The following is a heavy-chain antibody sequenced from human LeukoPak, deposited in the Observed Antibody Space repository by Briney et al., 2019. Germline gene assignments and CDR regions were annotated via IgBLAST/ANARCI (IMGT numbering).Heavy chain of an antibody. CDR1: GYTFTNYG. D-gene: IGHD6-19*01. Sequence: ASVKVSCKASGYTFTNYGITWVRQAPGQGLEWMGWISTNHGNTNYAQKIQGRVTMTTDTSTSTAYMELRNLRSDDTAMYYCARNQIRQGLPGYWGQGTLVTVSS. J-gene: IGHJ4*02. CDR3: ARNQIRQGLPGY. V-gene: IGHV1-18*01. CDR2: ISTNHGNT.